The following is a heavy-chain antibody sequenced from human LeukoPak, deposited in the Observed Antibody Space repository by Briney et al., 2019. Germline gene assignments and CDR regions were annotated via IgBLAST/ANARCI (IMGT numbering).Heavy chain of an antibody. CDR1: GYTFTGYY. J-gene: IGHJ5*02. V-gene: IGHV1-2*02. D-gene: IGHD1-1*01. CDR3: AIDDQLERLFRNWFDP. Sequence: ASVKVSCKAAGYTFTGYYIHWVRQAPAHGLEWMGCINPNSGGTNYAQKFQGRVTMTSDPSISTACMELSRLRSDDTAVYYFAIDDQLERLFRNWFDPWGQGTLVTVSS. CDR2: INPNSGGT.